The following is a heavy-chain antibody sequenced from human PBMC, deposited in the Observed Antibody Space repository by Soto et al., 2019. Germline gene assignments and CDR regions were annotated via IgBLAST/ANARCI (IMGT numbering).Heavy chain of an antibody. CDR2: IIPILGIA. CDR1: GGTFSSYT. Sequence: SVKVSCKASGGTFSSYTISWVRQAPGQGLEWMGRIIPILGIANYAQKFQGRVTITADKSTSTAYMELSSLRSEDTAVYYCAEGGVVLDLPPSFRYYYYGMDVWGQGTTVTVSS. CDR3: AEGGVVLDLPPSFRYYYYGMDV. J-gene: IGHJ6*02. D-gene: IGHD2-2*01. V-gene: IGHV1-69*02.